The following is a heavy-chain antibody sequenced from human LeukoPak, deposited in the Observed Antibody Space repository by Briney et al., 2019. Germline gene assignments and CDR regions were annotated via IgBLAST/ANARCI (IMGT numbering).Heavy chain of an antibody. J-gene: IGHJ5*02. CDR3: ARDHDDYDFWSGYRGNWFDP. D-gene: IGHD3-3*01. CDR2: IYYSGST. CDR1: GGSISSYY. Sequence: SETLSLTCTVSGGSISSYYWSWLRQPPGKGLEWLGYIYYSGSTNYNPSLKSRVTISVDTSKNQFSLKLSSVTAADTAVYYCARDHDDYDFWSGYRGNWFDPWGQGTLVTVSS. V-gene: IGHV4-59*01.